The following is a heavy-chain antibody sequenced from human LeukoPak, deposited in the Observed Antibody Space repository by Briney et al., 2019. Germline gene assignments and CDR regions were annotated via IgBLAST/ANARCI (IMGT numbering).Heavy chain of an antibody. CDR3: AKGSDYDILTGYYNDGGFFDY. V-gene: IGHV3-23*01. D-gene: IGHD3-9*01. CDR1: GFTFSSYG. J-gene: IGHJ4*02. Sequence: GGTLRLSCAASGFTFSSYGMSWVRQAPGKGLEWVSAISGSGGSTYYADSVKGRFTISRDNSKYTLYLQMNSLRAEDTAVYYCAKGSDYDILTGYYNDGGFFDYWGQGTLVTVSS. CDR2: ISGSGGST.